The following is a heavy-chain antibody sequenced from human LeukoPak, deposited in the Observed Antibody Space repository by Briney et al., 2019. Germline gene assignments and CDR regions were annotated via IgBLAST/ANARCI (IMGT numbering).Heavy chain of an antibody. V-gene: IGHV4-4*07. CDR2: IYTSGST. Sequence: SETLSVTCTVSGGSISSYYWSWIRQPAGKGLEWIGRIYTSGSTNYNPSLKSRVTMSVDTSKNQFSLKLTFVTAADTAVYYCARARGGYSYYYYMDVWGKGTTVTVSS. D-gene: IGHD3-10*01. CDR3: ARARGGYSYYYYMDV. J-gene: IGHJ6*03. CDR1: GGSISSYY.